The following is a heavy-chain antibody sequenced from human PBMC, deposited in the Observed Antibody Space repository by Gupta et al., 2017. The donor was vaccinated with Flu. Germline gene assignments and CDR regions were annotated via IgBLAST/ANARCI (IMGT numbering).Heavy chain of an antibody. D-gene: IGHD6-19*01. CDR1: GCPVSSYA. CDR2: IIPIYGTE. V-gene: IGHV1-69*01. Sequence: QVQLLQSGAAVKKPGSSLTVPGKASGCPVSSYAISWVRQASEQGLEWRGGIIPIYGTENEAQKFQGRVTITADESTSTAYMELSSLRSEDTVVYYGTRGIAVAAPFDYWGQGTLVTVSS. J-gene: IGHJ4*02. CDR3: TRGIAVAAPFDY.